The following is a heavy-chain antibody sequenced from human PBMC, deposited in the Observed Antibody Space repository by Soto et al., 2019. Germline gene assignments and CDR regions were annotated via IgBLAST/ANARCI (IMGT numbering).Heavy chain of an antibody. CDR1: GFTFSSYS. CDR2: ISSISSTI. CDR3: ARDLRGYCSSASCPGLDY. J-gene: IGHJ4*02. V-gene: IGHV3-48*01. Sequence: EVQLVESGGGLVQPGGSLRLSCAASGFTFSSYSRNWVRKAPGKGLEWFSYISSISSTIYYRKSVKGRFTISRDNAKNSLYLQMNSLRAEDTAVYYCARDLRGYCSSASCPGLDYWGQGTLVTVSS. D-gene: IGHD2-2*01.